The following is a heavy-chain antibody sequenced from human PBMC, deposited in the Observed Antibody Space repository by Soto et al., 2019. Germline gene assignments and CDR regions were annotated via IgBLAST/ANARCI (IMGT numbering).Heavy chain of an antibody. J-gene: IGHJ4*02. CDR2: IYYSGST. D-gene: IGHD6-13*01. CDR1: GGSISSYY. CDR3: ARGYSSSWFDY. V-gene: IGHV4-59*01. Sequence: QVQLQESGPGLVKPSETLSLTCTVSGGSISSYYWSWIRQPPGKGLEWMGYIYYSGSTNYNPSLKGRGTISVDTSKNQVSLKLSSVSAADTAVYYCARGYSSSWFDYWGQGTLVTVSS.